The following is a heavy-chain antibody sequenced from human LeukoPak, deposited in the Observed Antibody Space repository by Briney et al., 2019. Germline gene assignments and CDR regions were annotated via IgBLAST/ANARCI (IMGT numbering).Heavy chain of an antibody. D-gene: IGHD3-22*01. CDR3: ATSSTGYYYADY. CDR2: IIPIFGTA. V-gene: IGHV1-69*05. Sequence: GASVKVSCKASGGTFSSYAISWVRQAPGQGLEWMGGIIPIFGTANYAQKFQGRVTITTDESTSTAYMELSSLRSEDTAVYYCATSSTGYYYADYWGQGTLVTVSS. J-gene: IGHJ4*02. CDR1: GGTFSSYA.